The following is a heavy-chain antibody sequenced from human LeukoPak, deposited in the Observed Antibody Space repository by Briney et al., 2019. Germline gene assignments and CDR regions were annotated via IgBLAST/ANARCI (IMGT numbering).Heavy chain of an antibody. Sequence: ASVKVSCKASGYTFTSYDINWVRQATGQGLEWMGWMNPNSGNTGYAQKFQGRVTMTRNTSISTAYMELSSLRSEDTAVYYCARDLTIFGGPKGGHWGQGTLVTVSS. V-gene: IGHV1-8*01. CDR3: ARDLTIFGGPKGGH. CDR1: GYTFTSYD. J-gene: IGHJ4*02. D-gene: IGHD3-3*01. CDR2: MNPNSGNT.